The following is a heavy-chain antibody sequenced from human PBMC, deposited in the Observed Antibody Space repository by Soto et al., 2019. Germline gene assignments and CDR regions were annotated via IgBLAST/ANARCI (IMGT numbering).Heavy chain of an antibody. Sequence: SETLSLTCSVSGGSISSYYRSWIRQPPGKGLEWIGYIYYSGSTNYNPSLKSRVTISVDTSKNQFSLKLSSVTAADTAVYYCARQSGSYPGADAFAIWGQGTTVTVS. D-gene: IGHD1-26*01. J-gene: IGHJ3*02. CDR3: ARQSGSYPGADAFAI. CDR1: GGSISSYY. V-gene: IGHV4-59*08. CDR2: IYYSGST.